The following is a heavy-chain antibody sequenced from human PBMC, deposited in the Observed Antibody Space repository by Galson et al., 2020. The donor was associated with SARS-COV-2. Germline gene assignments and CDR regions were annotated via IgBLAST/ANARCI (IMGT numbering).Heavy chain of an antibody. V-gene: IGHV4-59*13. Sequence: SETLSLTCTVSGGSISSYYWSWIRQPPGKGLEWIGYIYYSGSTNYNPSLKSRVTISVDTSKNQFSLKLSSVTAADTAVYYCARDRPSGVIWFGVADYWGQGTLVTVSS. J-gene: IGHJ4*02. CDR1: GGSISSYY. CDR2: IYYSGST. CDR3: ARDRPSGVIWFGVADY. D-gene: IGHD3-10*01.